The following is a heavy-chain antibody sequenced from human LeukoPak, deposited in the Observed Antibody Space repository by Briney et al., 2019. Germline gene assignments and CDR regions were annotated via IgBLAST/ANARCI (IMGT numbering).Heavy chain of an antibody. CDR2: IWSDENKK. CDR1: GFTFSSYG. Sequence: PGTSLRLSCEASGFTFSSYGMHWVRQAPGKGLEWVAVIWSDENKKYYADFVKGRFTISRDNFKSTLFLQVNSLRVEDTAVYYCAREGLTTSPNNALDIWDQGTTVTVLS. J-gene: IGHJ3*02. V-gene: IGHV3-33*01. CDR3: AREGLTTSPNNALDI. D-gene: IGHD1/OR15-1a*01.